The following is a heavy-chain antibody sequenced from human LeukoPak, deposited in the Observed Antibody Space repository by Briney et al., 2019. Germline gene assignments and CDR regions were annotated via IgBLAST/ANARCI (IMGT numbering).Heavy chain of an antibody. J-gene: IGHJ1*01. CDR2: IYYSGST. Sequence: LETLSLTCTVSGGSISSYYWSWIRQPPGKGLEWIGYIYYSGSTNYNPSLKSRVTISVDTSKNQFSLKLSSVTAADTAVYYCASQIPYYYDSSGYNFQHWGQGTLVTVSS. CDR3: ASQIPYYYDSSGYNFQH. D-gene: IGHD3-22*01. CDR1: GGSISSYY. V-gene: IGHV4-59*01.